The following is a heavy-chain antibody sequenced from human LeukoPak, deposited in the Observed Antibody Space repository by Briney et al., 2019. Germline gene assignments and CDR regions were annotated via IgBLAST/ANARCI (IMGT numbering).Heavy chain of an antibody. D-gene: IGHD6-19*01. CDR3: ARAEYRSGWYGDYFDY. V-gene: IGHV4-4*08. CDR1: GGSIGSHY. J-gene: IGHJ4*02. CDR2: IYNSGST. Sequence: KPSETLSLTCTVSGGSIGSHYWSWIRQPPGKGLEWIGYIYNSGSTNYNPSLKSRVTVSVDTSKNQFSLKLSSVTAADTAVYYCARAEYRSGWYGDYFDYWGQGTLVTVSS.